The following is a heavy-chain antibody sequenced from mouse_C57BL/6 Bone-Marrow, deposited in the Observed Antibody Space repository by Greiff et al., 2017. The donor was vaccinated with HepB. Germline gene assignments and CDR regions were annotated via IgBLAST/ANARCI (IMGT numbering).Heavy chain of an antibody. Sequence: VQRVESGPGLVQPSQSLSITCTVSGFSLTSYGVHWVRQSPGKGLEWLGVIWRGGSTDYNAAFMSRLSITKDNSKSQVFFKMNSLQADDTAIYYCAKKDYSNYDAMDYWGQGTSVTVSS. CDR2: IWRGGST. CDR3: AKKDYSNYDAMDY. V-gene: IGHV2-5*01. CDR1: GFSLTSYG. J-gene: IGHJ4*01. D-gene: IGHD2-5*01.